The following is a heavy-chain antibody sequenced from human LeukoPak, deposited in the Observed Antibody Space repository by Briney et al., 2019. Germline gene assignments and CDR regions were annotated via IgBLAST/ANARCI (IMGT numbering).Heavy chain of an antibody. CDR1: GGTFSSYA. J-gene: IGHJ4*02. Sequence: ASVKVSCKASGGTFSSYAISWVRQAPGQGLEWMGGIIPIFGTANYAQKFQGRVTITADESTSTAYMELSSLRSEDTAVYYCARDLIRFTMVRGVIIPFDYWGQGTLVTVSS. CDR2: IIPIFGTA. CDR3: ARDLIRFTMVRGVIIPFDY. D-gene: IGHD3-10*01. V-gene: IGHV1-69*01.